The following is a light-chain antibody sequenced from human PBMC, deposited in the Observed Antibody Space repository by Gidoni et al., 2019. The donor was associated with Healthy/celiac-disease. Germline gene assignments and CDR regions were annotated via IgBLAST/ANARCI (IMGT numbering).Light chain of an antibody. CDR3: QQSYSTPWT. CDR2: AAT. J-gene: IGKJ1*01. V-gene: IGKV1-39*01. Sequence: DIQMPQSPSSLSASVGDRVNITFRASQSISSNLNWYQQKPGKATKLLIYAATSLQSRVPSRFSGRESGTDFTLTTRSLQSEDFATYYCQQSYSTPWTFXXXTKVEIK. CDR1: QSISSN.